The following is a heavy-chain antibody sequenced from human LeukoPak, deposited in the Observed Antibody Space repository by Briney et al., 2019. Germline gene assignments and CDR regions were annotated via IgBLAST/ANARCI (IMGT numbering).Heavy chain of an antibody. CDR2: INHSGST. CDR3: ASGWLTQDDS. CDR1: GGSFSGYF. V-gene: IGHV4-34*01. Sequence: SETLSLTCAVYGGSFSGYFWTWIRLPPGKGLEWIGEINHSGSTNYNPSLKSRVTISADTSKSQFSLRLGSVTAADTAVYYCASGWLTQDDSWGQGTLVTVSS. J-gene: IGHJ4*02. D-gene: IGHD3-9*01.